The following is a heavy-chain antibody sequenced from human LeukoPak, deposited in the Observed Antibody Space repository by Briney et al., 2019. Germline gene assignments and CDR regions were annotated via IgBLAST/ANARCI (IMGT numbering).Heavy chain of an antibody. CDR1: GGSISSYY. V-gene: IGHV4-4*07. J-gene: IGHJ4*02. D-gene: IGHD3-22*01. Sequence: SETLSLTCTVSGGSISSYYWSWIRQPAGKGLEWIGRIYTSGSTNYNPSLKSRVTMSVDTSKNQLSLKLSSVTAADTAVYYCARDRYYYDSSGSPYFDYWGQGTLVTVSS. CDR2: IYTSGST. CDR3: ARDRYYYDSSGSPYFDY.